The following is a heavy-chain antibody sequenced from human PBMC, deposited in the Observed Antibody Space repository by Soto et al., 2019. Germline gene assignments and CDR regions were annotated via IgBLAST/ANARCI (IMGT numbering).Heavy chain of an antibody. CDR1: GYAFTSYG. J-gene: IGHJ4*02. CDR3: ARAATGSYHSAY. Sequence: QVPLVQSGPEVKKPGASVRVSCMTSGYAFTSYGVNWVRQAPGQGLEWMGWIAPHSGRTTYLPKFQGRVTISADASTNTVYMELTSLSSDDTGIYFCARAATGSYHSAYWGQGTVVTVSS. CDR2: IAPHSGRT. V-gene: IGHV1-18*04. D-gene: IGHD3-10*01.